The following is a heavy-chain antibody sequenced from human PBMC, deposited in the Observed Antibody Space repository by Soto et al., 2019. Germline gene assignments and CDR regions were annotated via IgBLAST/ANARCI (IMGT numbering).Heavy chain of an antibody. V-gene: IGHV1-69*08. Sequence: QVQLVQSGAEVKKPGSSVKVSCKASGGTFSSYTISWVRQAPGQGLEWMGRIIPILGIANYAQKFQGRVTITADKSTSTAYVELSSLRSEDTAVYYCARDPDGDYEVDYWGQGTLVTVSS. D-gene: IGHD4-17*01. J-gene: IGHJ4*02. CDR2: IIPILGIA. CDR3: ARDPDGDYEVDY. CDR1: GGTFSSYT.